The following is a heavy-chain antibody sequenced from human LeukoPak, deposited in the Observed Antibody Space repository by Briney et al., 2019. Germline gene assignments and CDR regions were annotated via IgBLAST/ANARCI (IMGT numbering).Heavy chain of an antibody. V-gene: IGHV3-21*01. Sequence: GGSLRLSCAASGFTLKTYSMNWVRQAPGRGLEWVSSISSSSSYIYYADSVKGRFTISRDNAKNSLYLQMNSLRAEDTAVYYCARAYSETYGLGYYYMDVWGKGTTVTISS. CDR3: ARAYSETYGLGYYYMDV. CDR2: ISSSSSYI. CDR1: GFTLKTYS. J-gene: IGHJ6*03. D-gene: IGHD1-26*01.